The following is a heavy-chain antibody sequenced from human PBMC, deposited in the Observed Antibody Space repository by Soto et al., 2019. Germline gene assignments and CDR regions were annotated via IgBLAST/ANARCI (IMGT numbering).Heavy chain of an antibody. Sequence: GGSLRLSCAASGFTFSKYPMHWVRQAPGQGLEYVSGISPNGDSTYYADSVKGRFTTSRDNSENTLYLQMGSLGPGDMAVYYCARGGDYGDYYFDFWGQGTLVTVSS. CDR2: ISPNGDST. V-gene: IGHV3-64*02. J-gene: IGHJ4*02. CDR1: GFTFSKYP. D-gene: IGHD4-17*01. CDR3: ARGGDYGDYYFDF.